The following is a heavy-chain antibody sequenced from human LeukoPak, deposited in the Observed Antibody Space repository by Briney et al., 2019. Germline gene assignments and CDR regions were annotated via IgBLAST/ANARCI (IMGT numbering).Heavy chain of an antibody. V-gene: IGHV1-18*01. D-gene: IGHD3-22*01. CDR2: ISAYNGNT. J-gene: IGHJ4*02. CDR3: ARAGYYYDSSGYYYGGYFDY. CDR1: GYTFTSYG. Sequence: ASVKVSCKASGYTFTSYGISWVRQAPGQGLEWMGWISAYNGNTNYAQKLQGRVTMTTDTSTSTAYMELRSLRSDDTAMYYCARAGYYYDSSGYYYGGYFDYWGQGTLVTVSS.